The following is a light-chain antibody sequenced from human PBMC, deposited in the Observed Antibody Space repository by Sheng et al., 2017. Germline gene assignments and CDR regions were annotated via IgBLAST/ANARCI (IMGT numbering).Light chain of an antibody. CDR3: YSAADNNLGV. Sequence: SYELTQPSSVSVSPGQTARITCSGDVLAKTRWFQQKPGQAPVLVIYKDSERPSGIPERFSGSSSGTTVTLTISGAQVEDEADYYCYSAADNNLGVFGGGTKLTVL. J-gene: IGLJ3*02. CDR2: KDS. CDR1: VLAK. V-gene: IGLV3-27*01.